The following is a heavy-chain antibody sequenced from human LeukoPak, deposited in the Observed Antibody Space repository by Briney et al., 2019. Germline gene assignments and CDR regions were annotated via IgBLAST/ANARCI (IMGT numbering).Heavy chain of an antibody. CDR1: GFTFDDYA. Sequence: GGSLRLSCAASGFTFDDYAMHWVRQAPGKGLEWVSGISWNSGSIGYADSVKGRFTISRDNAKNSLYLQMNSLRAEDMALYYCAKDRGPYGDYRGSAFDIWGQGTMVTVSS. CDR2: ISWNSGSI. D-gene: IGHD4-17*01. CDR3: AKDRGPYGDYRGSAFDI. V-gene: IGHV3-9*03. J-gene: IGHJ3*02.